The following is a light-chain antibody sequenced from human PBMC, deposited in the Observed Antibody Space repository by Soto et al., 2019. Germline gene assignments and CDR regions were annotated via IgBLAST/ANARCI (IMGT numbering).Light chain of an antibody. Sequence: DIVMTQSPDSLAVSLGERATINCESSQSVLYSSNNKNYLAWYQQKPGQPPKLLIYWASTRESGVPDRFSGSGSGTDFTLTISSLQAEDVAVYYCQQDYSTPQTFGQGTKVEIK. V-gene: IGKV4-1*01. CDR2: WAS. J-gene: IGKJ1*01. CDR3: QQDYSTPQT. CDR1: QSVLYSSNNKNY.